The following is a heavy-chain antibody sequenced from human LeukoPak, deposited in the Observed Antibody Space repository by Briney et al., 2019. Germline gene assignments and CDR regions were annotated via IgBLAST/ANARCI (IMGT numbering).Heavy chain of an antibody. CDR2: TSGSGGST. V-gene: IGHV3-23*01. Sequence: GGSLRLSCAASGFTFSSYAMSWVRQAPGKGLEWVSATSGSGGSTYYADSVKGRFTISRDNSKNTLYLQMNSLRAEDTAVYYCAKDQQGWPDIFDYWGQGTLVTVSS. CDR1: GFTFSSYA. CDR3: AKDQQGWPDIFDY. D-gene: IGHD3-9*01. J-gene: IGHJ4*02.